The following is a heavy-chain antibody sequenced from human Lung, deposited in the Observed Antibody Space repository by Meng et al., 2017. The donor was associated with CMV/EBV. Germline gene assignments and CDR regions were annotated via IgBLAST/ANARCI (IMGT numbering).Heavy chain of an antibody. CDR1: GFXFSSFA. CDR2: VTGSGDST. Sequence: SCTASGFXFSSFAMSWVRQAPGKGLEWVSAVTGSGDSTYHADSVEGRFTISRDNSKNTLYLQMNSLRAEDTAVYNCAKDSPKYSNGWPRGNYFDYXGQGXLVTVSS. V-gene: IGHV3-23*01. J-gene: IGHJ4*02. CDR3: AKDSPKYSNGWPRGNYFDY. D-gene: IGHD6-19*01.